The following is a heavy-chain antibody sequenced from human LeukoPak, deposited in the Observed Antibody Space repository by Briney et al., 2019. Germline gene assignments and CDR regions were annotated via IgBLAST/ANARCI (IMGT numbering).Heavy chain of an antibody. D-gene: IGHD6-13*01. CDR2: IYYSGST. V-gene: IGHV4-30-4*01. CDR3: ARVGATSSSWYYFDY. CDR1: GGSISSGDYY. J-gene: IGHJ4*02. Sequence: SQNLSLTCTVSGGSISSGDYYWSWIRQPPGKGLEWIGYIYYSGSTYYNPSLKSRVTISVDTSKNQFSLKLSSVTAADTAVYYCARVGATSSSWYYFDYWGQGTLVTVSS.